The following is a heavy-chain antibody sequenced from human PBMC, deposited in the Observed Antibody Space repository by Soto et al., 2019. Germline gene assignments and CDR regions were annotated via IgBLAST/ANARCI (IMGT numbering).Heavy chain of an antibody. CDR3: ARDPHEYWTSYWFDP. D-gene: IGHD3-3*01. CDR1: CSNFNSYG. V-gene: IGHV1-18*01. CDR2: ISAYDGKT. Sequence: ASVQVSCKTSCSNFNSYGINWVLQAPGQGLELMGWISAYDGKTTYAEKFQGRVTMTTDASTSTAYMELRSLRSDDTAVYYCARDPHEYWTSYWFDPWGQGTPVTVSS. J-gene: IGHJ5*02.